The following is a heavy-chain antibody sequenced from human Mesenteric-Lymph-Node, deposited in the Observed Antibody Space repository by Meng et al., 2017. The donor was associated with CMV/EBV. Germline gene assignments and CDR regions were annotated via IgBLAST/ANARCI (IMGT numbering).Heavy chain of an antibody. J-gene: IGHJ3*02. CDR2: IYYSGST. V-gene: IGHV4-59*01. D-gene: IGHD6-19*01. CDR1: GGSISSYY. CDR3: ASAAVAADAFDI. Sequence: PETLSLTCTVSGGSISSYYWSWIWQPPGKGLEWIGYIYYSGSTNYNPSLKSRVTISVDTSKNQFSLKLSSVTAADTAVYYCASAAVAADAFDIWGQGTMVTVSS.